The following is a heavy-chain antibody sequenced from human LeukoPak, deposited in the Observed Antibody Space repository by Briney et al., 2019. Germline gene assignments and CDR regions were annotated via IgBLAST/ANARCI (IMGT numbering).Heavy chain of an antibody. V-gene: IGHV4-39*01. D-gene: IGHD3-22*01. CDR2: IYYSGNT. Sequence: PSQTLSLTCIVSGGSISSGDYYWSWIRQPPGKGLEWIGSIYYSGNTYDNPSLKSRVTISVDTSKNQFSLKLSSVTAADTAVYYCARHAYYSDSSGFYYFFDYWGQGTLVTVSS. CDR3: ARHAYYSDSSGFYYFFDY. J-gene: IGHJ4*02. CDR1: GGSISSGDYY.